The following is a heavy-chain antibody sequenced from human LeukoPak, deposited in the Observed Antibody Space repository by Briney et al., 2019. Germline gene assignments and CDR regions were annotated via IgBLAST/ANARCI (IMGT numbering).Heavy chain of an antibody. CDR2: INPSGGST. J-gene: IGHJ4*02. CDR1: GYTFTSYY. Sequence: ASVKVSCKASGYTFTSYYMHWVRQAPGQGLERMGIINPSGGSTSYAQKFQGRVTMTRDTSTSTVYMELSSLRSEDTAVYYCARSASMVRGVILSDYWGQGTLVTVSS. CDR3: ARSASMVRGVILSDY. D-gene: IGHD3-10*01. V-gene: IGHV1-46*01.